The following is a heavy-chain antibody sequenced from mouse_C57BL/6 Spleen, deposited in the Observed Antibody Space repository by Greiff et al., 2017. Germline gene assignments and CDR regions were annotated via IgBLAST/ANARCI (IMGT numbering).Heavy chain of an antibody. Sequence: QVQLQQSGPELVKPGASVKISCKASGYAFSSSWMNWVKQRPGKGLEWIGRIYPGDGDTNYNGKFKGKATLTADKSSSTAYMQLSSLTSEDSAVYVCARGGIYYDAMDYWGQGTSVTVSS. J-gene: IGHJ4*01. D-gene: IGHD2-1*01. CDR3: ARGGIYYDAMDY. CDR2: IYPGDGDT. CDR1: GYAFSSSW. V-gene: IGHV1-82*01.